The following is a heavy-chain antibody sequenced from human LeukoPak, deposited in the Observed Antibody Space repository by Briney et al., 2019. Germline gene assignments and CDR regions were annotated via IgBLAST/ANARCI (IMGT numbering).Heavy chain of an antibody. CDR2: IRYDGSHQ. CDR3: ARDFDWGLFDY. J-gene: IGHJ4*02. Sequence: GGPLRLSCAASGFTFNSHDMHWVRQTPGKGLEWVTFIRYDGSHQDYADSVKGRFTISRDNSKNTLYPQMNSLRAEDTAVYYCARDFDWGLFDYWGQGTLVTVSS. D-gene: IGHD3-9*01. CDR1: GFTFNSHD. V-gene: IGHV3-30*02.